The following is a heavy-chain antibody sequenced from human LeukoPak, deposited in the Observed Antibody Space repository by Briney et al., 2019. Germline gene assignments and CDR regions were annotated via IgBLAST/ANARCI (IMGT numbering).Heavy chain of an antibody. CDR2: MKGDGSHI. CDR3: ARLFGGVTTFDY. D-gene: IGHD2-8*02. J-gene: IGHJ4*02. CDR1: GFTFGNFW. Sequence: GSLRLSWSASGFTFGNFWMNLVRQAPGRGLQWVASMKGDGSHIYYVDSVKGRFTISRDNARNSLYLQMNSLRAEDTAVYYCARLFGGVTTFDYWGQGALVTVSS. V-gene: IGHV3-7*01.